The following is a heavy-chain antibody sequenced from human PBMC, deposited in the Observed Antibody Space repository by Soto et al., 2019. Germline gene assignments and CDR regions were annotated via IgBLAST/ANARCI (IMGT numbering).Heavy chain of an antibody. J-gene: IGHJ5*02. CDR1: GGSIGSSTYY. Sequence: SETLSLTCTVSGGSIGSSTYYWGWIRQPPGKGLEWIGSIYYSGTTYYNPSLKSRVTISVDTSRNQFSLKLNSVTAADTALYYCARLYLVIAANSCFDPWGQGALVTVSS. V-gene: IGHV4-39*01. CDR2: IYYSGTT. CDR3: ARLYLVIAANSCFDP. D-gene: IGHD2-15*01.